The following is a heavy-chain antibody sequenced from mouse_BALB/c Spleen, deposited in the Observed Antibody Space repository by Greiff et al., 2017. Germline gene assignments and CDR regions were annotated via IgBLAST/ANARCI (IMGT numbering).Heavy chain of an antibody. V-gene: IGHV1-82*01. CDR3: ARSPYYGSSYSFAY. CDR2: IYPGDGDT. Sequence: VQRVESGPELVKPGASVKISCKASGYAFSSSWMNWVKQRPGQGLEWIGRIYPGDGDTNYNGKFKGKATLTADKSSSTAYMQLSSLTSVDSAVYFCARSPYYGSSYSFAYWGQGTLVTVSA. CDR1: GYAFSSSW. D-gene: IGHD1-1*01. J-gene: IGHJ3*01.